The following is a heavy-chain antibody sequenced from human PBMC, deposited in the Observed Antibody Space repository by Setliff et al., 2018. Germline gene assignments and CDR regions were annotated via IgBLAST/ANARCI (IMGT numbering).Heavy chain of an antibody. J-gene: IGHJ4*02. CDR2: ISAYNGNT. CDR1: GYSFTVFG. Sequence: GASVKVSCKTSGYSFTVFGISWVRQAPGQGLEWMGWISAYNGNTNYAQKLQGRVTMTTDTSTSTAYMELTGMRYDDTAIYYCARDTLGLEDITLFDYWSQGTLVTVSS. CDR3: ARDTLGLEDITLFDY. V-gene: IGHV1-18*01. D-gene: IGHD3-16*01.